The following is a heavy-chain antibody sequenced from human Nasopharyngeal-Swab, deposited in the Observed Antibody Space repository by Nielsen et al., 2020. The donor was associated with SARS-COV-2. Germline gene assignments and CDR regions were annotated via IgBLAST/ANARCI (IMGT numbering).Heavy chain of an antibody. Sequence: GESLKISCEASGFTFYNYWMSWVRQSPGKGLEWVANIKQDGSERYYVDSVKGRFTISRDNANNSLYLQMNSLRAEDTAVYYCARDLDNWGQGTLVTVSS. J-gene: IGHJ4*02. CDR1: GFTFYNYW. CDR2: IKQDGSER. CDR3: ARDLDN. V-gene: IGHV3-7*03.